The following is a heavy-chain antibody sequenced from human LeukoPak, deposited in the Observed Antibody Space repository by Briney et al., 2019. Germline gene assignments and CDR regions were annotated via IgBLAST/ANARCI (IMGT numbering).Heavy chain of an antibody. V-gene: IGHV3-66*02. J-gene: IGHJ4*02. CDR2: IYSGGST. Sequence: GGSLRLSCAASGFTFSDYYMSWIRQAPGKGLEWVSVIYSGGSTYYADSVKGRFTISRDNSKNTLYLQMNSLRAEDTAVYYCARDSSSWRQDFDYWGQGTLVTVSP. CDR1: GFTFSDYY. CDR3: ARDSSSWRQDFDY. D-gene: IGHD6-13*01.